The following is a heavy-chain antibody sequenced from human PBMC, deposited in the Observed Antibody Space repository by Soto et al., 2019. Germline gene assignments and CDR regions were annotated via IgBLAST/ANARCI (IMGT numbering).Heavy chain of an antibody. CDR3: AHLPWKEMWPRAPVVN. J-gene: IGHJ4*02. Sequence: SGPTLVNPTQTLTLTCTFSGSSLSTSGVGVGWIRQPPGKALEWLGIIFWDDDKRYRPSLKRRVSITKDTSKNQLVLTMTNMDPVDTATYYCAHLPWKEMWPRAPVVNWGQGTPVTVSS. CDR1: GSSLSTSGVG. D-gene: IGHD1-1*01. V-gene: IGHV2-5*02. CDR2: IFWDDDK.